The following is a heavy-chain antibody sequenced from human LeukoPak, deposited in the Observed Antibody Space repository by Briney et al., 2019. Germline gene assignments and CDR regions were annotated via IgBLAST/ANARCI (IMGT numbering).Heavy chain of an antibody. D-gene: IGHD4-17*01. V-gene: IGHV4-4*07. CDR1: GVSISAYY. Sequence: SETLSLTCSVSGVSISAYYWSWIRQPAGKGLEWIGRIYPGESIYASENTTYNPSLKSRVSMSGDTSKNQVSLKLRSVTAADTAVYYCARDPTTVTTIFDSWGQGTLVTVSS. CDR2: IYPGESIYASENT. CDR3: ARDPTTVTTIFDS. J-gene: IGHJ4*02.